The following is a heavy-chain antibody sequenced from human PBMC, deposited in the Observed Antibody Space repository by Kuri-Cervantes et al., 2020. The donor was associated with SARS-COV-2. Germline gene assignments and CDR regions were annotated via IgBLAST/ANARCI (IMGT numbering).Heavy chain of an antibody. Sequence: GESLKISCAASGFTFSSFSMNWVRQAPGKGLEWVSSISSSSSYIYYADSVKGRFTISRDNAKNSLYLQMNSLRAEDTAVYCCARDLTVTTFLDSPHYFDYWGRGTLVTVSS. CDR3: ARDLTVTTFLDSPHYFDY. J-gene: IGHJ4*02. CDR2: ISSSSSYI. D-gene: IGHD4-11*01. CDR1: GFTFSSFS. V-gene: IGHV3-21*01.